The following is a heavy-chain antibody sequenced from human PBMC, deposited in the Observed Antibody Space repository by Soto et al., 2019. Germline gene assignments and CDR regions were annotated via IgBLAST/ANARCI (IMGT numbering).Heavy chain of an antibody. CDR1: GGSISYFY. J-gene: IGHJ3*02. CDR2: IYYSGST. Sequence: QVQLQESGPGLVKPSETLSLTCTVSGGSISYFYWSWIRQPPGKGLEWIGYIYYSGSTNGNPSLRSRVTISVDTSKNQFSLKVSSVTAADTAVYYCARVRAGRYGSSWPPDAFDIWGQGTMVTVSS. V-gene: IGHV4-59*01. D-gene: IGHD6-13*01. CDR3: ARVRAGRYGSSWPPDAFDI.